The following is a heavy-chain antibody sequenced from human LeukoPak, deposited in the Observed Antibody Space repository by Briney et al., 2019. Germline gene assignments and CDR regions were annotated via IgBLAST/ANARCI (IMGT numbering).Heavy chain of an antibody. CDR2: ISNSGGST. Sequence: GGSLRLSCAASGFTLNNYAMNWVRQAPGKGLEWVSPISNSGGSTYYADSVRGRFSISRDNSKNTLYLQMNRLRPEDTAVYFCARDHSGGGNVCWGQGSLVTVCS. V-gene: IGHV3-23*01. CDR3: ARDHSGGGNVC. CDR1: GFTLNNYA. J-gene: IGHJ4*02. D-gene: IGHD3-10*01.